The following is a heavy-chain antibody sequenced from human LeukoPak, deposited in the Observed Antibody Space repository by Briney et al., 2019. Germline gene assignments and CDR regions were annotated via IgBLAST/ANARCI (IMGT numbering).Heavy chain of an antibody. CDR2: IYPGDSDT. D-gene: IGHD6-19*01. Sequence: GESLKISCKGSGYSFTSYWIGWVRQMPGKGLEWMGIIYPGDSDTRYSPSFQGQVTISADKSISTAYLQWSSLKASDTAMYYCASLVARSGWSIAPPYYFDYWGQGTLVTVSS. V-gene: IGHV5-51*01. J-gene: IGHJ4*02. CDR1: GYSFTSYW. CDR3: ASLVARSGWSIAPPYYFDY.